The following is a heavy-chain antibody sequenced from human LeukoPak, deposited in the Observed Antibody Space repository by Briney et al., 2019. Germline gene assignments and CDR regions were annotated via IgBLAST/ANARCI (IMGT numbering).Heavy chain of an antibody. CDR1: GFTFSNYG. V-gene: IGHV3-30*02. CDR2: IPYDGSNK. CDR3: AKDICGGNCYSHGGY. J-gene: IGHJ4*02. D-gene: IGHD2-21*01. Sequence: GGSLRLSCAASGFTFSNYGMHWVRQAPGKGLEWVAFIPYDGSNKYYADSLQGRFTISRDNSMNTLYLQMSSLRAEDTAIYYCAKDICGGNCYSHGGYWGQGTLVTVSS.